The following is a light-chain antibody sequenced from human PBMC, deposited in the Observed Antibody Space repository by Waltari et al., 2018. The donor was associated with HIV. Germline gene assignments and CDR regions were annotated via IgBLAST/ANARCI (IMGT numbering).Light chain of an antibody. Sequence: QSALTQPPSASGSPGQSVTISCTGTSSDVGGYNFVSWYQQHPGKAPKLMIFEVTKRPSGVPARFSGSKTSNTASLTVSGLQADDEADYYCSSYAGGNNLVFGGGTKLTVL. CDR2: EVT. CDR3: SSYAGGNNLV. V-gene: IGLV2-8*01. CDR1: SSDVGGYNF. J-gene: IGLJ2*01.